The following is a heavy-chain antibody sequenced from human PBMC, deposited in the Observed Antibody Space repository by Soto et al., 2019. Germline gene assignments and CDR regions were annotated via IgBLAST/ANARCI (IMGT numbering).Heavy chain of an antibody. J-gene: IGHJ6*03. V-gene: IGHV1-18*01. CDR2: ISAYNGNT. CDR3: ARDGLPYNYYYYMDF. CDR1: GYTFTSYG. D-gene: IGHD5-12*01. Sequence: ASVKVSCKASGYTFTSYGISWVRQAPGQGLEWMGWISAYNGNTNYAQKLQGRVTMTTDTSTSTAYMELRSLRSDDTAVYYCARDGLPYNYYYYMDFWGKGTTVTVSS.